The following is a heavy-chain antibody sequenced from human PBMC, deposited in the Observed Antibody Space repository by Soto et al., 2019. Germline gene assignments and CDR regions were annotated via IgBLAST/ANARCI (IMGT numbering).Heavy chain of an antibody. CDR3: ATRSPPIVGATSFHY. CDR1: GGSISSGDYY. Sequence: PSETLSLTCTVSGGSISSGDYYWSWIRQPPGKGLEWIGYIYYSGSTYYNPSLKSRVTISVDKSKNQFSLKLSSVTAADTAVYYCATRSPPIVGATSFHYWGQGTLVTVSS. D-gene: IGHD1-26*01. CDR2: IYYSGST. V-gene: IGHV4-30-4*01. J-gene: IGHJ4*02.